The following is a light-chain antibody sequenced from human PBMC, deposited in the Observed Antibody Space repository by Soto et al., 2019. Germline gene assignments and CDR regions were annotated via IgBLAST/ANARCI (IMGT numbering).Light chain of an antibody. CDR1: QSINNW. Sequence: DVQMTQSPSSLSASVGDRVTITCRASQSINNWLAWYQQKPGKAPKFLIYDASTLETGVPSRFSGSASGTEFTLTISGLQPEDVAVYFCQQYGSAPYTFGQGTKLEIK. CDR3: QQYGSAPYT. CDR2: DAS. J-gene: IGKJ2*01. V-gene: IGKV1-5*01.